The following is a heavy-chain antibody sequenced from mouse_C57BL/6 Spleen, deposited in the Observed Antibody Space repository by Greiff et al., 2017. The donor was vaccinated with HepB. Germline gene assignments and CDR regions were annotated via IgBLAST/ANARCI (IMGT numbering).Heavy chain of an antibody. V-gene: IGHV5-16*01. CDR2: INYDGSST. CDR3: ARDRDDGSLDY. CDR1: GFTFSDYY. J-gene: IGHJ2*01. Sequence: EVQLVESEGGLVQPGSSMKLSCTASGFTFSDYYMAWVRQVPEKGLEWVANINYDGSSTYYLDSLKSRFIISRDNAKNILYLQMSSLKSEDTATYYCARDRDDGSLDYWGQGTTLTVSS. D-gene: IGHD2-3*01.